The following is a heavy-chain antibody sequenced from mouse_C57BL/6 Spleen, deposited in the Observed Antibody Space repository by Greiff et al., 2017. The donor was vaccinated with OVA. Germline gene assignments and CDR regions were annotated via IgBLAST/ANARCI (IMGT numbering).Heavy chain of an antibody. CDR2: INPSTGGT. D-gene: IGHD5-1-1*01. CDR1: GYSFTGYY. J-gene: IGHJ4*01. Sequence: EVMLVESGPELVKPGASVKISCKASGYSFTGYYMNWVKQSPEKSLEWIGEINPSTGGTTYNQKFKAKATLTVDKSSSTAYMQLKSLTSEDSAVYYCATKYDYDAMDYWGQGTSVTVSS. CDR3: ATKYDYDAMDY. V-gene: IGHV1-42*01.